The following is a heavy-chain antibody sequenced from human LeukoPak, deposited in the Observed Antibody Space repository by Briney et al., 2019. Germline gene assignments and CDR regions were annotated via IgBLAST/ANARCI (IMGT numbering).Heavy chain of an antibody. Sequence: GGSLRLSCAASGFIFSSYSMNWVRQAPGKGLEWVSSISSSSSYIYYADSVKGRSTISRDNAKNSLYLQMNSLRAEDTAVYYCARDVSSGSPQSLDYWGQGTLVTVSS. J-gene: IGHJ4*02. CDR2: ISSSSSYI. D-gene: IGHD3-10*01. V-gene: IGHV3-21*01. CDR3: ARDVSSGSPQSLDY. CDR1: GFIFSSYS.